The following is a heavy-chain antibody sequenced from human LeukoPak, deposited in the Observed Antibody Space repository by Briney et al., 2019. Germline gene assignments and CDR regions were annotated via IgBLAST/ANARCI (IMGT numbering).Heavy chain of an antibody. CDR1: GGSFSGYY. CDR3: ARHLRYCSSTSCHNPYFDY. Sequence: SETLSLTCAVYGGSFSGYYWSWIRQPPGKGLEWIGSIYYSGSTYYNPSLKSRVTISVDTSKNQFSLKLSSVTAADTAVYYCARHLRYCSSTSCHNPYFDYWGQGTLVTVSS. D-gene: IGHD2-2*02. V-gene: IGHV4-34*01. CDR2: IYYSGST. J-gene: IGHJ4*02.